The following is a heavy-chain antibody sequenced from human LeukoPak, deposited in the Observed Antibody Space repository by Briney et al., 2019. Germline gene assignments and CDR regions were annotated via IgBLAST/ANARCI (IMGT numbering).Heavy chain of an antibody. V-gene: IGHV3-23*01. CDR1: GFTFSSYG. D-gene: IGHD2-21*01. Sequence: QPGGSLRLSCAASGFTFSSYGMSWVRQAPGKGLEWVSAISGRDHSTYYADSVKGRSTISRDDSKNTLYLQMYSLRAEDTAVYYCVKERGGEFDFWGQGTLVTVSS. J-gene: IGHJ4*02. CDR2: ISGRDHST. CDR3: VKERGGEFDF.